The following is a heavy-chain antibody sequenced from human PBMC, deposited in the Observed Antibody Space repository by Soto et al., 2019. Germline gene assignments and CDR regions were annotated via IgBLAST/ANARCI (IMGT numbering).Heavy chain of an antibody. CDR2: ITSGGGSI. D-gene: IGHD2-21*01. J-gene: IGHJ6*03. V-gene: IGHV3-11*01. CDR1: GFAFGDYY. CDR3: AKDGGDGSGDYYYYMDV. Sequence: GGSLRLSCAASGFAFGDYYMSWIRQAPGKGLEWVSYITSGGGSIYYKDSVKGRFIISRDNARDSLSLQMNNLRVEDTAVYYCAKDGGDGSGDYYYYMDVWGKGTTVTVSS.